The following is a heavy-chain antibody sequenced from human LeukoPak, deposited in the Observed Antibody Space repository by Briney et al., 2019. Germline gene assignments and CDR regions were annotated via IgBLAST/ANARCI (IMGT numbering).Heavy chain of an antibody. CDR3: ACLRGPSDY. CDR1: GFTFSSYA. D-gene: IGHD4-17*01. Sequence: GGSLRLSCAASGFTFSSYAMHWVRQAPGKGLEWVAVISYDGSNKYYADSVKGRFTISRDNSKNTLYLQMDSLTADDTAVYFCACLRGPSDYWGQGTLVTVSS. J-gene: IGHJ4*02. CDR2: ISYDGSNK. V-gene: IGHV3-30*04.